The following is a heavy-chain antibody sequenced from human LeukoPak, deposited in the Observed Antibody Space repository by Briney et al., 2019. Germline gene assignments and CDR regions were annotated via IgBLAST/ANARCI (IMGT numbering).Heavy chain of an antibody. Sequence: GRSLRLSCAASGFTFSNCSMFWVRQAPGKGLEWVSAISGNSYHIYYADSVKGRFTISRDNAKNSLYLQMNTLRGEDTAVYYCASSTLGYFDYWGHGTLVTVSS. CDR2: ISGNSYHI. V-gene: IGHV3-21*01. CDR1: GFTFSNCS. J-gene: IGHJ4*01. D-gene: IGHD7-27*01. CDR3: ASSTLGYFDY.